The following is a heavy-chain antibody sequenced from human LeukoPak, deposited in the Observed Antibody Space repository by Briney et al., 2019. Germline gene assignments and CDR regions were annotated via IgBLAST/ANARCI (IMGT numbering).Heavy chain of an antibody. CDR1: GGTFSSYA. CDR3: ASLSIAARQNYYYYYMDV. CDR2: IIPIFGTA. D-gene: IGHD6-6*01. J-gene: IGHJ6*03. Sequence: SVKVSCKASGGTFSSYAISWVRQAPGQGLEWMGGIIPIFGTANYAQKFQGRVTITADESTSTAYMELSSLRSEDTAVYYCASLSIAARQNYYYYYMDVWGKGTTVTVSS. V-gene: IGHV1-69*13.